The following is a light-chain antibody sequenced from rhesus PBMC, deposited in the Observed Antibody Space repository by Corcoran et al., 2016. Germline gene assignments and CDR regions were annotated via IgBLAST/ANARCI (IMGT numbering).Light chain of an antibody. CDR1: QGISNH. Sequence: DIQMTQSPSSLSASVGEPVTITFRASQGISNHLAWYPAKPGKSPKSLIYFASHLGSGGPSRLRGSGSGPDFTLTISRLHPEDFSTYHCQQHYDYPRTFGQGTKVEIK. CDR2: FAS. CDR3: QQHYDYPRT. V-gene: IGKV1S14*01. J-gene: IGKJ1*01.